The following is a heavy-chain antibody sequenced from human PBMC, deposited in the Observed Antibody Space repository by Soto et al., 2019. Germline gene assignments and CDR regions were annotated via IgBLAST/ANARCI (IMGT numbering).Heavy chain of an antibody. D-gene: IGHD2-2*01. V-gene: IGHV4-59*01. CDR3: ARESRYCSNTNCYHWFDP. J-gene: IGHJ5*02. CDR2: IYNSGST. CDR1: GGSISNVY. Sequence: SETLSLTCTVSGGSISNVYWSWIRQPPGKGLEWIGYIYNSGSTNYNPSLKSRVTISVDTSKNQFSLKLSSVTAADTAIYYCARESRYCSNTNCYHWFDPWGQGTVVTGSS.